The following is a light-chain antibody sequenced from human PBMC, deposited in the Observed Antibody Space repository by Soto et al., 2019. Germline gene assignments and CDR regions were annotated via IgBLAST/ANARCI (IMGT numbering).Light chain of an antibody. Sequence: DIQMTQSPSSLSASVGDRVTITCRASQSISSYLNWYQQKPGKAPKLLIYAASSLQSGVPARFSGRGSGTDFPLTISSLQPEDFATYYRQQSYSSLLTFGGGTKVEIK. CDR3: QQSYSSLLT. CDR2: AAS. V-gene: IGKV1-39*01. J-gene: IGKJ4*01. CDR1: QSISSY.